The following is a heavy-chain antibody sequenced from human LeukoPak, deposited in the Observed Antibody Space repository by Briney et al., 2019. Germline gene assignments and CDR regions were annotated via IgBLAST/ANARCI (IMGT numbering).Heavy chain of an antibody. CDR3: ARHLIIIGAFDI. J-gene: IGHJ3*02. D-gene: IGHD3-16*02. Sequence: SETLSLTCAVYGGSFSGYYWSWIRQPPGKGLEWIGEINHSGSTNYNPSLKSRVTISVDTSRNQFSLKLNSVTAADTAVYYCARHLIIIGAFDIWGQGTMVTVSS. V-gene: IGHV4-34*01. CDR2: INHSGST. CDR1: GGSFSGYY.